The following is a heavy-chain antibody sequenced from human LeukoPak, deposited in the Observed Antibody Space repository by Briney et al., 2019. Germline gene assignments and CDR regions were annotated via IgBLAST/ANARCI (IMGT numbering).Heavy chain of an antibody. CDR3: ARGVSVVVPAAIAY. D-gene: IGHD2-2*01. V-gene: IGHV1-69*05. CDR2: IIPIFGTA. J-gene: IGHJ4*02. CDR1: GGTFSSYA. Sequence: SVKVSCKASGGTFSSYAISWVRQAPGQGLEWMGGIIPIFGTANYAQKFQGRVTITTDESTSTAYMELSSLRSDDTAVYYCARGVSVVVPAAIAYWGQGTLVTVSS.